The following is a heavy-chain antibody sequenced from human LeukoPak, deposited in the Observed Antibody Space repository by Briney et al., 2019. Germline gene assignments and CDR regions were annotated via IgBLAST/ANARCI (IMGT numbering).Heavy chain of an antibody. V-gene: IGHV4-4*07. CDR2: IYTSGTT. Sequence: SETLSLTCTVSGYSISSGYYWSWIRQPAGKGLEWIGRIYTSGTTNNSPSLKSRVTMSVDTSKKQFSPKLSSVTAADTAVYYCARAGDFWSGYPSRNYMDVWGKGTTVTVSS. J-gene: IGHJ6*03. D-gene: IGHD3-3*01. CDR3: ARAGDFWSGYPSRNYMDV. CDR1: GYSISSGYY.